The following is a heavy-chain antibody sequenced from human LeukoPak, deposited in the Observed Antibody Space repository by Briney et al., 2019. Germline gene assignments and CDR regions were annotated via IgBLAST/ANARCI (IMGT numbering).Heavy chain of an antibody. CDR3: AKDLTGIPTIDY. D-gene: IGHD7-27*01. V-gene: IGHV3-23*03. CDR2: IYSGGTT. Sequence: GGSLRLSCAASGFTFSSYAMTWVRQAPGKGLEWVSVIYSGGTTYYADSVKGRFTISRDNSKNTLYLQMNSLRAEDTAVYYCAKDLTGIPTIDYWGQGTLVTVSS. J-gene: IGHJ4*02. CDR1: GFTFSSYA.